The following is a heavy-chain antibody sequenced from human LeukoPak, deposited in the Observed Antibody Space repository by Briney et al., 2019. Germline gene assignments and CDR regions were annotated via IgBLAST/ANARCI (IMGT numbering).Heavy chain of an antibody. CDR1: GFTFSSYE. CDR3: ARLGEWLVDWYFDL. D-gene: IGHD6-19*01. CDR2: IRSSGSTI. Sequence: GGSLRLSCAASGFTFSSYEMNWVRQAPGKGLEWASYIRSSGSTIYYADSVKGRFTIFRHNAKNSLYLQMNSLMAEDTAVYHCARLGEWLVDWYFDLWGRGTLVTVSS. J-gene: IGHJ2*01. V-gene: IGHV3-48*03.